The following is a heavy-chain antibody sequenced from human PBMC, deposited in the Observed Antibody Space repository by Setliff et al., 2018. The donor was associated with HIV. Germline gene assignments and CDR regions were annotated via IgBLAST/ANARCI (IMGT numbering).Heavy chain of an antibody. V-gene: IGHV4-59*01. CDR1: GGSISSSY. CDR2: IFYSGST. D-gene: IGHD4-17*01. Sequence: ETLSLTCTVSGGSISSSYWSWIRQPPGKGLEWMGYIFYSGSTNYNPSLKSRVTISVDTSKNQFSLKLTSVTAADTAVYYCAREIYGGNSRPFDYWGQGTLVTVSS. CDR3: AREIYGGNSRPFDY. J-gene: IGHJ4*02.